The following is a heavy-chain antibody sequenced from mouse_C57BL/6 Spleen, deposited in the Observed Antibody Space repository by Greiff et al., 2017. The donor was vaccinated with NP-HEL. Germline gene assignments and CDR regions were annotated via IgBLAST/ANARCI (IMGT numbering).Heavy chain of an antibody. Sequence: EVKVEESGGGLVKPGGSLKLSCAASGFTFSDYGMHWVRQAPEKGLEWVAYISSGSSTIYYADTVKGRFTISRDNAKNTLFLQMTSLRSEDTAMYYCARFQIYYYGSTYAMDYWGQGTSVTVSS. V-gene: IGHV5-17*01. D-gene: IGHD1-1*01. CDR3: ARFQIYYYGSTYAMDY. CDR1: GFTFSDYG. J-gene: IGHJ4*01. CDR2: ISSGSSTI.